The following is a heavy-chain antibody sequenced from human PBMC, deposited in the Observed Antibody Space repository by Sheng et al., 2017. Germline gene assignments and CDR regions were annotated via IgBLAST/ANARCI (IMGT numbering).Heavy chain of an antibody. CDR3: AKDPAVRFGNYGMDV. D-gene: IGHD3-10*01. CDR1: GSTFSSYA. V-gene: IGHV3-23*04. Sequence: EVQLVESGGGLVKPGGSRRDSPVQPLGSTFSSYAMSWVRQAPGKGLEWVSAISGSGGSTYYADSVKGRFTISRDNSKNTLYLQMNSLRAEDTAVYYCAKDPAVRFGNYGMDVWDQGP. J-gene: IGHJ6*02. CDR2: ISGSGGST.